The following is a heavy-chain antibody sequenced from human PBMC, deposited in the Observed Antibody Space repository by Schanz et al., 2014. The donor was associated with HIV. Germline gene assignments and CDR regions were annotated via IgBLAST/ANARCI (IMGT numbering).Heavy chain of an antibody. CDR3: ARGSGPYYYYYGMDV. CDR1: GFTFSSFS. V-gene: IGHV3-21*01. D-gene: IGHD3-10*01. CDR2: ISSSSSYM. Sequence: VQLVESGGGVVQPGRSLRLSCAASGFTFSSFSMNWVRQAPGKGLEWVSSISSSSSYMYYADSVKGRFTISRDNAKNSLYLQMNSLRADDTAVYYCARGSGPYYYYYGMDVWGQGTTVTVSS. J-gene: IGHJ6*02.